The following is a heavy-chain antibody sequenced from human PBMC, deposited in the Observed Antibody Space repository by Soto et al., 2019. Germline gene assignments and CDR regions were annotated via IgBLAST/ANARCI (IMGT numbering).Heavy chain of an antibody. CDR2: ISYDGSNK. J-gene: IGHJ4*02. CDR3: AKDRDVWGSYRWGDY. Sequence: QVQLVESGGGVVQPGRSLRLSCAASGFTFSSYGMHWVRQAPGKGLEWVAVISYDGSNKYYADSVKGRFTISRDNSKNTLYLQMNSLRAEDTAVYYCAKDRDVWGSYRWGDYWGQGTLVTVSS. V-gene: IGHV3-30*18. D-gene: IGHD3-16*02. CDR1: GFTFSSYG.